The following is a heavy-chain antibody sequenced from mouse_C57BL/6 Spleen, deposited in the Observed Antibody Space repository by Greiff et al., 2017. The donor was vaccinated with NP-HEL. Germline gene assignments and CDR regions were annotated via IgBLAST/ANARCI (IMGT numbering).Heavy chain of an antibody. V-gene: IGHV5-12*01. CDR1: GFTFSDYY. D-gene: IGHD1-1*01. CDR2: ISNGGGST. Sequence: EVHLVESGGGLVQPGGSLKLSCAASGFTFSDYYMYWVRQTPEKRLEWVAYISNGGGSTYYPDTVKGRFTISRDNAKNTLYLQMSRLKSEDTAMYYCARQYYYGSSYDAMDYWGQGTSVTVSS. J-gene: IGHJ4*01. CDR3: ARQYYYGSSYDAMDY.